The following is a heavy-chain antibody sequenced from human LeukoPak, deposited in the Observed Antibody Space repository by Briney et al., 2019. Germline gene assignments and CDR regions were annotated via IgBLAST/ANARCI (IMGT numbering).Heavy chain of an antibody. J-gene: IGHJ6*03. CDR1: GFTFSSYS. V-gene: IGHV3-48*01. D-gene: IGHD3-10*01. Sequence: GGSLRLSCAASGFTFSSYSMNWVRQAPGRGLEWVSYISSSSSTIYYADSVKGRFTISRDNAKNSLYLQMNSLRAEDTAVYYCARIPAPYYYGSVYYYYYYMDVWGKGTTVTVSS. CDR3: ARIPAPYYYGSVYYYYYYMDV. CDR2: ISSSSSTI.